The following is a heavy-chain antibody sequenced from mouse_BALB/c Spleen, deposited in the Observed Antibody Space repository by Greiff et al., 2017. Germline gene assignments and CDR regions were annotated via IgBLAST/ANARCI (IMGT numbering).Heavy chain of an antibody. V-gene: IGHV5-6*01. Sequence: EVKLMESGGDLVKPGGSLKLSCAASGFTFSSYGMSWVRQTPDKRLEWVATISSGGSYTYYPDSVKGRFTISRDNAKNTLYLQMSSLKSEDTAMYYCARQGGSYGSSYYFDYWGQGTTLTVSS. CDR3: ARQGGSYGSSYYFDY. J-gene: IGHJ2*01. CDR1: GFTFSSYG. CDR2: ISSGGSYT. D-gene: IGHD1-1*01.